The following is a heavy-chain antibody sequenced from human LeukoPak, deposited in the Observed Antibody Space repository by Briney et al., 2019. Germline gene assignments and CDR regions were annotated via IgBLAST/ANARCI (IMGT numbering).Heavy chain of an antibody. CDR3: ARNRYGSGSYYFYYYYGMDV. D-gene: IGHD3-10*01. CDR2: INPNSGGT. Sequence: ASVKVSCKASGYTFTGYYMHWVRQAPGQGLEWMGWINPNSGGTNYAQKFQGWVTMTRDTSISTAYMELSRLRSDDTAVYYCARNRYGSGSYYFYYYYGMDVWGQGTTVTVSS. CDR1: GYTFTGYY. V-gene: IGHV1-2*04. J-gene: IGHJ6*02.